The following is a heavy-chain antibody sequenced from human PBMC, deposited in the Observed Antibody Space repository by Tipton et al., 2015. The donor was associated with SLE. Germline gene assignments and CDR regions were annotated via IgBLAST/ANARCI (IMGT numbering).Heavy chain of an antibody. D-gene: IGHD1-14*01. CDR2: IYYSGST. V-gene: IGHV4-59*01. Sequence: LRLSCTVSGGSISSYYWSWIRQPPGKGLEWIGYIYYSGSTNYNPSLKSRVTISVDTSKNQFSLKLSSVTAADTAVYYCAAQPVAGLWYFDLWGRGTLFTFSS. J-gene: IGHJ2*01. CDR3: AAQPVAGLWYFDL. CDR1: GGSISSYY.